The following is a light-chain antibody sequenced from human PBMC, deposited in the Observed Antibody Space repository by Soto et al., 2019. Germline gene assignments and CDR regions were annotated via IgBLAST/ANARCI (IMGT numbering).Light chain of an antibody. CDR2: DAA. CDR1: QNINTY. J-gene: IGKJ3*01. CDR3: QQTSSAPFT. Sequence: DIQMTQSPYSLSAAVGDRVTIACRASQNINTYLNWDQQKPGKAPKLLIFDAASLQSGVPSRFSGGGSRTDFTLTITSLQPEDFATYYCQQTSSAPFTVGPGTKVDIK. V-gene: IGKV1-39*01.